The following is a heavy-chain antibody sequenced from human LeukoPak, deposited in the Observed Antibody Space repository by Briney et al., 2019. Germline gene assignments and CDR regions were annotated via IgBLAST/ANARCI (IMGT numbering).Heavy chain of an antibody. CDR3: ASPGEKDYYFDY. CDR2: INPSGGST. CDR1: GYTFTSYY. D-gene: IGHD3-16*01. V-gene: IGHV1-46*01. J-gene: IGHJ4*02. Sequence: ASVTVSCMASGYTFTSYYMHWVRQAPAQELEWMGIINPSGGSTSYAQKFQGRVTMTRDTSTSTVYMELSSLRSEDTAVYYCASPGEKDYYFDYWGQGTLVTVSS.